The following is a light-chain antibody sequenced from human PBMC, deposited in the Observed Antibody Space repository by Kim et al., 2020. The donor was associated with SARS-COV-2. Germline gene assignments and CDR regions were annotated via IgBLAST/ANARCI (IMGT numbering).Light chain of an antibody. CDR2: AAS. Sequence: ASVGDRVTITCRASQSISSYLNWYQQKPGKAPKHGIYAASSLQSGVPSRFSGSGSGTDFTLTISSLQPEDFATYYCQQSYSTPWTFGQGTKVDIK. J-gene: IGKJ1*01. CDR3: QQSYSTPWT. V-gene: IGKV1-39*01. CDR1: QSISSY.